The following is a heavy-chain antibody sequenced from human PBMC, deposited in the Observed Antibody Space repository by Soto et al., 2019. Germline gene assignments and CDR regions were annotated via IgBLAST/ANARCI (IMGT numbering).Heavy chain of an antibody. CDR1: GFTFSSYA. J-gene: IGHJ4*02. Sequence: EVQLLESGGGLVQPGGSLRLSCAASGFTFSSYAMSWVRQAPGKGLEWVSAISGSGGSTYYADSVKGRFTISRDNSKSTLYLQMNSLRAEDTAVYYCAKGGDIVVVVAVYDYWGQGALVTVSS. D-gene: IGHD2-15*01. V-gene: IGHV3-23*01. CDR2: ISGSGGST. CDR3: AKGGDIVVVVAVYDY.